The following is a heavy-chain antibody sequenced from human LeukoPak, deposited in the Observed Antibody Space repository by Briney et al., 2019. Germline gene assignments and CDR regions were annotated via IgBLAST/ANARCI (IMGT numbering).Heavy chain of an antibody. Sequence: GGSLRLSCAASGFTFSSYSMNWVRQAPGKGLEWVSYISSSGSTIYSADSVKGRFTISRDNAKNSLYLQMNSLRAEDTAVYYCAELGITMIGGVWGKGTTVTISS. D-gene: IGHD3-10*02. CDR3: AELGITMIGGV. V-gene: IGHV3-48*04. CDR2: ISSSGSTI. J-gene: IGHJ6*04. CDR1: GFTFSSYS.